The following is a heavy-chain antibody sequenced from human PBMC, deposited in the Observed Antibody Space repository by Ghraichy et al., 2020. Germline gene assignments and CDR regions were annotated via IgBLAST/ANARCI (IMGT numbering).Heavy chain of an antibody. CDR2: INHSGST. D-gene: IGHD2-15*01. CDR3: ARGYCSGGSCYWYYGDAFDI. V-gene: IGHV4-34*01. CDR1: GGSFSGYY. Sequence: SETLSLTCAVYGGSFSGYYWSWIRQPPGKGLEWIGEINHSGSTNYNPSLKSRVTISVDTSKNQFSLKLSSVTAADTAVYYCARGYCSGGSCYWYYGDAFDIWGQGTMVTVSS. J-gene: IGHJ3*02.